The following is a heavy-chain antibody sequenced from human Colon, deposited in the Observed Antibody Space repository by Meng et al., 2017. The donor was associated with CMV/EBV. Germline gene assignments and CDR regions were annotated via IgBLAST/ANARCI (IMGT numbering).Heavy chain of an antibody. CDR2: VTGSGAST. J-gene: IGHJ6*02. CDR1: GFTFNSFA. D-gene: IGHD1-26*01. Sequence: GESLKISCTASGFTFNSFALSWVRQPPGKGLQWVSAVTGSGASTYYADSVKGRFTVSRDNSKNTLFLQMNSLRPEDTAVYYCARDMGAPSYYYGMDVWGQGTTVTVSS. CDR3: ARDMGAPSYYYGMDV. V-gene: IGHV3-23*01.